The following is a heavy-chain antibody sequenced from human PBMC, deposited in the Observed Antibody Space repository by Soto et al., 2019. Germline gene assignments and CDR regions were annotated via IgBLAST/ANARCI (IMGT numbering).Heavy chain of an antibody. CDR3: ARHKIYYYDSSGYPDY. Sequence: SETLSLTYTVSGVSIRDISYYWGWIHQRPWKGLELIGSIYYSGSTYYNPSLKSRVTISVDTSKNQFSLKLSSVTAADTAVYYCARHKIYYYDSSGYPDYWGQGNMVPGSS. J-gene: IGHJ4*02. V-gene: IGHV4-39*01. CDR1: GVSIRDISYY. D-gene: IGHD3-22*01. CDR2: IYYSGST.